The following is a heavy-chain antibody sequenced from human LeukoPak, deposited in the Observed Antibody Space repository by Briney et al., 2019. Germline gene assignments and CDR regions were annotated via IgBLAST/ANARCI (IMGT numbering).Heavy chain of an antibody. D-gene: IGHD5-12*01. CDR1: GFTFSSYG. V-gene: IGHV3-30*18. J-gene: IGHJ6*02. Sequence: PGRSLRLSCAASGFTFSSYGMHWVRQAPGKGLEWVAVISYDGGNKYYADSVKGRFTISRDNSKNTLYLQMNSLRAEDTAVYYCAKDSEGNWVVDYYYYGMDVWSQGTTVTVSS. CDR3: AKDSEGNWVVDYYYYGMDV. CDR2: ISYDGGNK.